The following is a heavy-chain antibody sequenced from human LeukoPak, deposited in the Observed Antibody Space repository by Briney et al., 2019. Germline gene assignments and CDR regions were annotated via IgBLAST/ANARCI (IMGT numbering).Heavy chain of an antibody. CDR2: ISGSGSST. J-gene: IGHJ6*03. CDR1: GFSFSSYG. D-gene: IGHD3-9*01. Sequence: GGSLRLSCVVSGFSFSSYGMNWVRQAPGKGLEWLSIISGSGSSTFYADSVKGRFTISRDNAKNSLYLQMNSLRAEDTAVYYCARDGYYDILTGLYYYYMDVWGKGTTVTISS. V-gene: IGHV3-21*01. CDR3: ARDGYYDILTGLYYYYMDV.